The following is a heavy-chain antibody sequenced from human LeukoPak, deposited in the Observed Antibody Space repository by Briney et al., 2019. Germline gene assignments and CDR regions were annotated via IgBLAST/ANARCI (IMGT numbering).Heavy chain of an antibody. CDR3: VRERYSSGRYFDY. CDR1: GFTFNTYT. Sequence: SGGSLRLSCAASGFTFNTYTMNWVRQAPGKGLEWVSYISGSSGIIDYADSVRGRFTISRDNAKNSLYLQMNSLRAEDTAVYYCVRERYSSGRYFDYWGQGTLVTVSS. V-gene: IGHV3-48*01. D-gene: IGHD3-22*01. CDR2: ISGSSGII. J-gene: IGHJ4*02.